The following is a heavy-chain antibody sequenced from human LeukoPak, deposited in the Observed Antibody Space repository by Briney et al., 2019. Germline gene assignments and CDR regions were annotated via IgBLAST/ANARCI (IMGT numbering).Heavy chain of an antibody. D-gene: IGHD5-12*01. V-gene: IGHV3-11*01. CDR2: ISSSGNIK. Sequence: PGGSLRLSCAASGFTFSDYYMSWIRQAPGKGLEWLSYISSSGNIKYYTDSVKGRFTISRDNAKNSLYLQMNSQRAEDTAVYYCANFQWLRYFAFWGQGTLVTVSS. J-gene: IGHJ4*02. CDR1: GFTFSDYY. CDR3: ANFQWLRYFAF.